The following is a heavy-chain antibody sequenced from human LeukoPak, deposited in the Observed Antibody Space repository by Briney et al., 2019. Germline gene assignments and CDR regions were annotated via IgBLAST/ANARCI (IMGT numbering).Heavy chain of an antibody. CDR3: VLVPPPYTQHF. Sequence: SETLSLTCAVYGGSLSGHHWTWIRQSPGKRLEWIGEINYSGSTQYNPSLESRVTISVDTSKTQFSLKPSSVTAADTAVYYCVLVPPPYTQHFWGQGALVTVSS. CDR2: INYSGST. D-gene: IGHD3-16*01. J-gene: IGHJ4*02. CDR1: GGSLSGHH. V-gene: IGHV4-34*01.